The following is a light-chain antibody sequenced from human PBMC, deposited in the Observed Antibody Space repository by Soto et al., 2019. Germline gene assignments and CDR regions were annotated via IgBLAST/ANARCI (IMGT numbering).Light chain of an antibody. Sequence: EIVMTQSPASLSVSPGERATLSCRASQSVSSNLAWYQQKPGQAPRLLIYGASTRATGIPARFSGSGSGTEFTLTISRLQSEDFAVYYCQQYNNWHLGLTFGGGTKADIK. CDR2: GAS. J-gene: IGKJ4*01. V-gene: IGKV3-15*01. CDR1: QSVSSN. CDR3: QQYNNWHLGLT.